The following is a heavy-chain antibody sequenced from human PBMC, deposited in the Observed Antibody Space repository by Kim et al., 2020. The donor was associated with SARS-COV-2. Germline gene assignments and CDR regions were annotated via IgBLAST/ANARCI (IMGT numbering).Heavy chain of an antibody. Sequence: ASVKVSCKASGYTFTSYAMHWVRQAPGQRLEWMGWINAGNGNTKYSQKFQGRVTITRDTSASTAYMELSSLRSEDTAVYYCAVGYGSGSYFDAFDIWGQGTMVTVSS. D-gene: IGHD3-10*01. CDR1: GYTFTSYA. J-gene: IGHJ3*02. V-gene: IGHV1-3*01. CDR2: INAGNGNT. CDR3: AVGYGSGSYFDAFDI.